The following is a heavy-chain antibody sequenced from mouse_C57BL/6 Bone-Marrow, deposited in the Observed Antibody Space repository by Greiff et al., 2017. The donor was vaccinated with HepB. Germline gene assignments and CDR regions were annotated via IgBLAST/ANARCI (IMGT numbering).Heavy chain of an antibody. CDR1: GYTFTSYW. J-gene: IGHJ4*01. CDR2: IDPSDSYT. V-gene: IGHV1-50*01. D-gene: IGHD5-5*01. Sequence: QVQLQQPGAVLVKPGAPVKLSCKASGYTFTSYWMQWVKQRPGQGLEWIGEIDPSDSYTNYNQKFKGKATLTVDTSSSTAYMQLSSLTSEDSAVYYCARMGLPPNAMYYWGQGTSVTVSS. CDR3: ARMGLPPNAMYY.